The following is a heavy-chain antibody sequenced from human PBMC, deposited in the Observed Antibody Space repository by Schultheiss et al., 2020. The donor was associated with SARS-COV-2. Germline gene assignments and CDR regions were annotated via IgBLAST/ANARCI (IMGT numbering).Heavy chain of an antibody. D-gene: IGHD6-6*01. CDR3: ARAEIAARVYPDY. CDR1: GFTFRTYS. V-gene: IGHV3-21*01. CDR2: ISSTDNYM. J-gene: IGHJ4*02. Sequence: GGSLRLSCAASGFTFRTYSMNWVRQAPGKGLEWVSSISSTDNYMYYADSVKGRFTISRDNAKNSLYLQMNSLRAEDTAVYYCARAEIAARVYPDYWGQGTLVTVSS.